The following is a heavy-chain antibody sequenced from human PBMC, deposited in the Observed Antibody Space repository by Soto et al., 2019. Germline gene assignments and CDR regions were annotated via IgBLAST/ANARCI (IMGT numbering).Heavy chain of an antibody. CDR3: AIGPRGYSGYDLNFDY. J-gene: IGHJ4*02. V-gene: IGHV1-24*01. Sequence: ASVKVSCKVSGYTLTELSMHCVRQAPGKGLEWMGGFDPEDGETIYAQKFQGRVTMTEDTSTDTAYMELSSLRSEDTAVYYCAIGPRGYSGYDLNFDYWGQGTLVTVSS. D-gene: IGHD5-12*01. CDR1: GYTLTELS. CDR2: FDPEDGET.